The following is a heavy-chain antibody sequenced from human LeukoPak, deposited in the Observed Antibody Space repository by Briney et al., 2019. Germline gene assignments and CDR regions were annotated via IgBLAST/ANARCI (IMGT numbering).Heavy chain of an antibody. D-gene: IGHD3-22*01. CDR1: GFTFSSYT. V-gene: IGHV3-21*01. Sequence: PGGSLRLSCAASGFTFSSYTMNWVRLAPGKGLEWVSSISRSNIYKYYADSVKGRFTISRDNAKNSLYLQMNSLRAEDTAVYYCARVGPREMSYYYDSRVWYFDLWGRGTLVTVSS. CDR2: ISRSNIYK. CDR3: ARVGPREMSYYYDSRVWYFDL. J-gene: IGHJ2*01.